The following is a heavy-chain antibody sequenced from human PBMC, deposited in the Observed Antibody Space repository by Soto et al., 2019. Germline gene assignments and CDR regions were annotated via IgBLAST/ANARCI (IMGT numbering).Heavy chain of an antibody. CDR1: GFTFSSYW. J-gene: IGHJ2*01. V-gene: IGHV3-23*01. CDR3: AKGVAIAVARIWYFDL. Sequence: GGSLRLSCAASGFTFSSYWMSWVRQAPGKGLEWVSTISGSGGSTYYADSVKGRFTISRDNSKNTLYLQMNSLRAEDTAVYYCAKGVAIAVARIWYFDLWGRGTLVTVSS. CDR2: ISGSGGST. D-gene: IGHD6-19*01.